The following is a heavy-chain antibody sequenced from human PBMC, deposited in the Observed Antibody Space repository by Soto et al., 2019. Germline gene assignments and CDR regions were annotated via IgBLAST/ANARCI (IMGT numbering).Heavy chain of an antibody. J-gene: IGHJ4*02. V-gene: IGHV3-74*01. CDR3: TRGPRSTSTGTGAF. Sequence: PGGSLRLSCAASGFTFSMYWMHWVRQVPGKGPEWVSRINDDGISTNYADSVKGRFTISRDNAKNTLYPQMNALRVEDTAVYYCTRGPRSTSTGTGAFWGQGTLVTVS. CDR1: GFTFSMYW. D-gene: IGHD1-1*01. CDR2: INDDGIST.